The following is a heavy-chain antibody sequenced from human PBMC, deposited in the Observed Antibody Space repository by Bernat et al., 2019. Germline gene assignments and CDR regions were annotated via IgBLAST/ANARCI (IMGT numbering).Heavy chain of an antibody. CDR1: GFTFSSYS. V-gene: IGHV3-21*01. J-gene: IGHJ3*02. Sequence: EGRRGESGGGRVKPGGSLGLSCAASGFTFSSYSMNWVRQAPGKGLEWVSSISSSSSYIYYADSVKGRFTISRDNAKNSLYLQMNSLRAEDTAVYYCASWAHYYDSSGYWRPDAFDIWGQGTMVTVSS. CDR3: ASWAHYYDSSGYWRPDAFDI. CDR2: ISSSSSYI. D-gene: IGHD3-22*01.